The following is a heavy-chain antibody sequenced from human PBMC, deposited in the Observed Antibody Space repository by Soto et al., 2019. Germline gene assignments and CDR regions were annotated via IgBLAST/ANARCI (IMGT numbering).Heavy chain of an antibody. CDR2: INPHSGDT. Sequence: GASVKVSCKASGYTFIDYSIHWVRQAPGQGLEWMGRINPHSGDTDYSQKFRGRVTLTRDTSSSTAYMELTRVRFDDTAIYYCARDGFTGGCDYFDLWGQGTQVTVSS. J-gene: IGHJ4*02. CDR1: GYTFIDYS. CDR3: ARDGFTGGCDYFDL. D-gene: IGHD6-19*01. V-gene: IGHV1-2*06.